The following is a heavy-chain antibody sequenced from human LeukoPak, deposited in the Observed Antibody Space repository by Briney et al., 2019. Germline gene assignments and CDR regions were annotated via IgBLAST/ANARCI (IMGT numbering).Heavy chain of an antibody. Sequence: GGSLRLSCAASGFTFSSYAMHWVRQAPGKGLERVAVISYDGSNKYYADSVKGRFTISRDNSKNTLYLQMNSLRAEDTAVYYCAKIPYGDYLLDYYYYMDVWGKGTTVTISS. D-gene: IGHD4-17*01. V-gene: IGHV3-30*04. CDR2: ISYDGSNK. CDR3: AKIPYGDYLLDYYYYMDV. CDR1: GFTFSSYA. J-gene: IGHJ6*03.